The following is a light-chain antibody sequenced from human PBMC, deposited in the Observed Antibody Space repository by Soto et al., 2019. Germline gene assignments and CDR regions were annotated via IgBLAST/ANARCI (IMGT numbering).Light chain of an antibody. CDR1: SSNIGSNY. V-gene: IGLV1-47*02. CDR2: SDT. J-gene: IGLJ2*01. CDR3: SAWDGSLSGWV. Sequence: QSALTQSPSASGTPGQRVTIYCSGSSSNIGSNYVYWYRQLPGTAPKLLIYSDTQRPSGVPDRFSGSKSGTSASLAISGLRSEDEADYYCSAWDGSLSGWVFGGGTKLTVL.